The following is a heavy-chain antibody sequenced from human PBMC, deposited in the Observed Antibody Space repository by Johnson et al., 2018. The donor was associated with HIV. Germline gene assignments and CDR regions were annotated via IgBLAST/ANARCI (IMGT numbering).Heavy chain of an antibody. Sequence: VQLVESGGGLVKPGGSLRMSCVASGFTFSTYGMTWVRQAPGKGLEWVSAISSTGTTIYYADSVKGRFTISRDNAMKSLYLQITSLRAEDTAVYYCARNRPVSYGYRGAFDFWGQGTMVTVSS. V-gene: IGHV3-48*04. CDR1: GFTFSTYG. CDR3: ARNRPVSYGYRGAFDF. CDR2: ISSTGTTI. J-gene: IGHJ3*01. D-gene: IGHD5-18*01.